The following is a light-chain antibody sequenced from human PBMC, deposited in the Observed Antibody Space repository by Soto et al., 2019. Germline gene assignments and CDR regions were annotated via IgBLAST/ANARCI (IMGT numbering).Light chain of an antibody. J-gene: IGKJ1*01. CDR3: QQYNNWPPWT. Sequence: EIVMTQSPATLSVSPGERATLSCRASQSISSNLAWYQQKPGQAPRLLLYGASTRATGIPARFSGSRSGTEFTLTISSLQSEDFAVYYCQQYNNWPPWTFGQGTKVEIK. CDR2: GAS. V-gene: IGKV3-15*01. CDR1: QSISSN.